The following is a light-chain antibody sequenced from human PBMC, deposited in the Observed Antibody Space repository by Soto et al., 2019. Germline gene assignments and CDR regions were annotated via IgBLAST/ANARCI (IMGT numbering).Light chain of an antibody. Sequence: EIVLTQSPGTLSLSPGERATLSCRASQSVSSSYLAWYQQKPGQAPRLLIYGASSRATGIPDRFSGSGSGTDFTLTISRLEPEDFAVYYCQQYGSSPQKFGQGTKVDI. CDR2: GAS. V-gene: IGKV3-20*01. CDR1: QSVSSSY. CDR3: QQYGSSPQK. J-gene: IGKJ1*01.